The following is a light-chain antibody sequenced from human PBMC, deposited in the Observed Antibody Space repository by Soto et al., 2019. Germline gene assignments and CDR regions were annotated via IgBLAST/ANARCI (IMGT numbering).Light chain of an antibody. Sequence: TVLTQSPGTEPLSQEERATLSCRASQSVGSNYLAWYQQKPGQALRLLIYGASSRASGIPDRFSGSGSGTDFTLTISRLEPEDFAVYYCQQYGSSPWTFGQGTKVDIK. J-gene: IGKJ1*01. CDR3: QQYGSSPWT. CDR2: GAS. CDR1: QSVGSNY. V-gene: IGKV3-20*01.